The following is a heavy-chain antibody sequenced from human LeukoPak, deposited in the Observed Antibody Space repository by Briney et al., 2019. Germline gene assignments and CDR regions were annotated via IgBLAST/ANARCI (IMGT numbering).Heavy chain of an antibody. CDR2: ISRESSYI. Sequence: KTGGSLRLSCAASGFVFTSYSMNWVRQAPGKELEWISSISRESSYIYYADSVKGRFTISRDNAKNSLYLQMNSLRAEDTAVYYCARDNEAYFDYWGQGTLVTVSS. D-gene: IGHD2-8*01. V-gene: IGHV3-21*01. CDR3: ARDNEAYFDY. CDR1: GFVFTSYS. J-gene: IGHJ4*02.